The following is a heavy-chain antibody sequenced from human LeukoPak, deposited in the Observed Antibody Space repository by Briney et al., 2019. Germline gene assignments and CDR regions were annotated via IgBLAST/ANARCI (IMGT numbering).Heavy chain of an antibody. CDR2: IYPGNSNT. V-gene: IGHV5-51*01. J-gene: IGHJ4*02. D-gene: IGHD3-22*01. Sequence: NRGESLKISCKGSGYTFPNYWIGWVRQIPGKGMEWTRIIYPGNSNTRYSPSFQGQVTISADKSISTAYLQWSSLKASDTAMYYCARFAYGSDYFPVHYWGQGTLVTVSS. CDR1: GYTFPNYW. CDR3: ARFAYGSDYFPVHY.